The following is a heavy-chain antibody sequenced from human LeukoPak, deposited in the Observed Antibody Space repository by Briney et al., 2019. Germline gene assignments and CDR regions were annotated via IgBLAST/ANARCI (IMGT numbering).Heavy chain of an antibody. V-gene: IGHV3-74*01. D-gene: IGHD2-15*01. CDR1: GFTFSSYS. CDR3: ARDRSRWSIAPDADV. Sequence: PGGSLRLSCAASGFTFSSYSMNWVRQVPGKGLMWVARINSDGTRTTYADPVKGRFTVSRDNAKNTPYLQMNSLRAEDTAVYYCARDRSRWSIAPDADVWGQGTTVTVSS. CDR2: INSDGTRT. J-gene: IGHJ6*02.